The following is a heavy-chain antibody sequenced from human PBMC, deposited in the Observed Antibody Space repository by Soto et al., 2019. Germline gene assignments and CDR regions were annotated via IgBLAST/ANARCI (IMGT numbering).Heavy chain of an antibody. CDR3: ARRAWGASTQEYYYGLDV. CDR1: GYSFTNYW. J-gene: IGHJ6*02. D-gene: IGHD1-26*01. Sequence: GESLKISCKGSGYSFTNYWISWVRQMPGKGLEWMGRIDPSDSYTYYSPSFQGHVTISADKSISTAYLQWSSLKASDTAMYYCARRAWGASTQEYYYGLDVWGQGTTVTVSS. CDR2: IDPSDSYT. V-gene: IGHV5-10-1*01.